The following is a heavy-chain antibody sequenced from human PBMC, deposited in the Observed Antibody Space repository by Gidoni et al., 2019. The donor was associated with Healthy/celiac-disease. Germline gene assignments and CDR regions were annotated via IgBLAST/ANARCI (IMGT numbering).Heavy chain of an antibody. J-gene: IGHJ3*02. CDR3: ARGHSSGYYSDAFDI. Sequence: QLQLQESGPGLVKPSETLSLTCTVSGGSISSSSYYWGWLRQPPGKGLEWIGSIYYSGSTYYNPSLKSRVTISVDTSKNQFSLKLSSVTAADTAVYYCARGHSSGYYSDAFDIWGQGTMVTVSS. CDR1: GGSISSSSYY. CDR2: IYYSGST. V-gene: IGHV4-39*07. D-gene: IGHD3-22*01.